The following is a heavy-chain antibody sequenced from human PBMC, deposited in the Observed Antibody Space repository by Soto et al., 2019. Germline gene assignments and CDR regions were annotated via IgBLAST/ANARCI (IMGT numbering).Heavy chain of an antibody. Sequence: QVQLQESGPGLVEPSGTLSLTCAVSGAYIGTNNWWRWVRQPPGKGLEWIGEVYHSGTTNCNPSLSTRVTISRDNSKNQFALRLISMTAADTAVYYCAVPGDCDFGYRSQGTLLPVSS. CDR1: GAYIGTNNW. V-gene: IGHV4-4*02. D-gene: IGHD2-21*01. CDR2: VYHSGTT. J-gene: IGHJ4*02. CDR3: AVPGDCDFGY.